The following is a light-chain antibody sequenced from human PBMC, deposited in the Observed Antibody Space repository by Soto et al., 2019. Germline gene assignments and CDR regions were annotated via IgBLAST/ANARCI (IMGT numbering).Light chain of an antibody. CDR1: SSDVGDYIS. Sequence: QSALTQPASVSGSPGQSMSISCTGPSSDVGDYISVSWFQHHPGKAPKLMIYEVSNRPSGLSNRFSGSNFANTASLTISVLQAEDEADYYCTSYTSSTTLYVFGTGTKVTAL. CDR3: TSYTSSTTLYV. J-gene: IGLJ1*01. V-gene: IGLV2-14*01. CDR2: EVS.